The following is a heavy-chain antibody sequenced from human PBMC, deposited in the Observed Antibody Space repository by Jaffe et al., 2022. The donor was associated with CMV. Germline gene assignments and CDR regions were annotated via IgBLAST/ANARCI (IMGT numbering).Heavy chain of an antibody. CDR3: ARPPDYGDWYFDL. CDR2: INHSGST. V-gene: IGHV4-34*01. J-gene: IGHJ2*01. D-gene: IGHD4-17*01. Sequence: QVQLQQWGAGLLKPSETLSLTCAVYGGSFSGYYWSWIRQPPGKGLEWIGEINHSGSTNYNPSLKSRVTISVDTSKNQFSLKLSSVTAADTAVYYCARPPDYGDWYFDLWGRGTLVTVSS. CDR1: GGSFSGYY.